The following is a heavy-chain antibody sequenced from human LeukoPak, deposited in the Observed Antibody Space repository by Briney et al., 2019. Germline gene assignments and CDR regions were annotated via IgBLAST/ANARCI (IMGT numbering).Heavy chain of an antibody. J-gene: IGHJ4*02. CDR1: GFTFSNFW. V-gene: IGHV3-15*01. CDR3: TTDRQLRYFDWFDY. D-gene: IGHD3-9*01. Sequence: GGSLRLSCAASGFTFSNFWMSWVRQAPGKGLEWVGRIKSKTDGGTTDYAAPVKGRFTISRDDSKNTLYLQMNSPKTEDTAVYYCTTDRQLRYFDWFDYWGQGTLVTVSS. CDR2: IKSKTDGGTT.